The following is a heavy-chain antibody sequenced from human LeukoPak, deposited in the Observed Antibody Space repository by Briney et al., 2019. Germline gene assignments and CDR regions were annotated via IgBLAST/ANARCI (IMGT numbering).Heavy chain of an antibody. CDR1: GFTFSSYV. Sequence: GGSLRLSCAASGFTFSSYVMHWVRQAPGKGLEWVAIISYDGSNEYFADSVKGRFTISRDNSKNTLYLQMNSLSAEDAAVYYCVKDDGWVQYANWGQGTLVTVSS. V-gene: IGHV3-30*04. CDR2: ISYDGSNE. J-gene: IGHJ4*02. D-gene: IGHD5-24*01. CDR3: VKDDGWVQYAN.